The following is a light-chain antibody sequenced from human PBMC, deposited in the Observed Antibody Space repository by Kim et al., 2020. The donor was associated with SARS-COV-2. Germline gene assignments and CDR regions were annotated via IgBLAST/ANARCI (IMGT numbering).Light chain of an antibody. CDR1: QTVTRNS. CDR3: QQYGSSPYT. Sequence: PGERSTVSCRASQTVTRNSLAWYQQKPGRAPRLLIYGASNRPGGIPDRFSGSGSGTDFTLTISRLEPEDFAVYYCQQYGSSPYTFGQGTKLEIK. CDR2: GAS. J-gene: IGKJ2*01. V-gene: IGKV3-20*01.